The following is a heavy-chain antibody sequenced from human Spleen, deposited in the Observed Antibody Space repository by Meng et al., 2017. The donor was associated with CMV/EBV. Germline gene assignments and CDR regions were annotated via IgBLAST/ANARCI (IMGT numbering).Heavy chain of an antibody. D-gene: IGHD3-3*01. CDR1: GFTFSSTP. Sequence: GGSLRLSCAASGFTFSSTPMHWVRQAPGKGLEWVAFISYDAKDKFYADSVRGRFTISRDNSKNTLWLQMNSLRVEDTAVYFCARAPAGGFWSAYYRDYFYYGMDVWGQGTTVTVSS. V-gene: IGHV3-30*04. CDR3: ARAPAGGFWSAYYRDYFYYGMDV. J-gene: IGHJ6*02. CDR2: ISYDAKDK.